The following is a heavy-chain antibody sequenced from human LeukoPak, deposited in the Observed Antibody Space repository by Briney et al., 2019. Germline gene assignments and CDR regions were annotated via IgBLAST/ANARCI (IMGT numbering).Heavy chain of an antibody. CDR1: GGSISSGDYY. D-gene: IGHD6-6*01. CDR2: IYYSGST. Sequence: PSQTLSLTCTVSGGSISSGDYYWSWIRQPPGKGLEWIGYIYYSGSTYYNPSLKSRVTISVDTSKNQFSLKLSSVTAADTAVYYCARRSSIAARPWDYWGQGTLVTASS. V-gene: IGHV4-30-4*01. CDR3: ARRSSIAARPWDY. J-gene: IGHJ4*02.